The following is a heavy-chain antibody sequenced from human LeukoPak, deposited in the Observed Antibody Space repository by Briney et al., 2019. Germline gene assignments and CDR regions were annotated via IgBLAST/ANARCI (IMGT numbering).Heavy chain of an antibody. CDR3: ARDRKGRTYGDPYWFFDL. CDR2: ISYDGSNK. J-gene: IGHJ2*01. V-gene: IGHV3-30*03. Sequence: PGGSLRLSCAASGFTFSSYWMNWARQAPGKGLEWVAVISYDGSNKYYADSVKGRFTISRDNSKNTLYLQMNSLRAEDTAIYYCARDRKGRTYGDPYWFFDLWGRGTLVSVSS. D-gene: IGHD4-17*01. CDR1: GFTFSSYW.